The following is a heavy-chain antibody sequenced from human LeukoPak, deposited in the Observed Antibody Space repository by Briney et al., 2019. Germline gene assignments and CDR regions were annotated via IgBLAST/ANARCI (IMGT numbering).Heavy chain of an antibody. CDR3: ARHLNGGAYYDSSGYYAPDY. CDR2: IYPGDSDT. CDR1: GYSFTTYW. D-gene: IGHD3-22*01. V-gene: IGHV5-51*01. Sequence: GESLKISCKVSGYSFTTYWIGWVRQMPGKGLEWMGIIYPGDSDTKYSPSFQGQVTISADKPISTAYLQWSSLKASDTAMYYCARHLNGGAYYDSSGYYAPDYWGQGTLVTVSS. J-gene: IGHJ4*02.